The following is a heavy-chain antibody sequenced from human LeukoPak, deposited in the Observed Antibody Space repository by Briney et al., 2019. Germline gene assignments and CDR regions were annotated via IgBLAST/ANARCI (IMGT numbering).Heavy chain of an antibody. V-gene: IGHV3-48*03. J-gene: IGHJ4*02. CDR3: ARGRNYYDSSGLAY. Sequence: QTGGSLRLSCAASGFTFSSYEMNWVRQAPGKGLEWVSYISSSGSTIYYADSVKGRFTIPRDNAKNSLYLQMNSLRAEDTAVYYCARGRNYYDSSGLAYWGQGTLVTVSS. CDR2: ISSSGSTI. D-gene: IGHD3-22*01. CDR1: GFTFSSYE.